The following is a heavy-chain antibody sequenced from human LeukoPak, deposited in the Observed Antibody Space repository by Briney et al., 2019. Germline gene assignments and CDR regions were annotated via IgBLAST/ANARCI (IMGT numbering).Heavy chain of an antibody. CDR3: ARGGIAAGGLDH. Sequence: GGSLSLSCAASGFTFSTYAMHWVRQAPGKGLEWVAVILYDGSNKYYADSVKGRFTISRDNSKNTLYLQMSSLRAEDTAVYYCARGGIAAGGLDHWGQGTLVTVSS. J-gene: IGHJ4*02. V-gene: IGHV3-30-3*01. CDR1: GFTFSTYA. D-gene: IGHD6-13*01. CDR2: ILYDGSNK.